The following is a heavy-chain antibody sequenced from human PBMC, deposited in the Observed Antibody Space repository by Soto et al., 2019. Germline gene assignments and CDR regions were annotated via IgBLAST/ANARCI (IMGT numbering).Heavy chain of an antibody. Sequence: QITLKESGPTLVKPTQTLTLTCTFSGFSLSTSGVGVGWIRQPPGKALEWLALIYWDDDKRYSPSLKSRLTITKDTSKNQVVLKMTDMDPGDTATYYCARLNYDYGDYGFDYWGQGTLVTVSS. CDR1: GFSLSTSGVG. CDR2: IYWDDDK. V-gene: IGHV2-5*02. J-gene: IGHJ4*02. CDR3: ARLNYDYGDYGFDY. D-gene: IGHD4-17*01.